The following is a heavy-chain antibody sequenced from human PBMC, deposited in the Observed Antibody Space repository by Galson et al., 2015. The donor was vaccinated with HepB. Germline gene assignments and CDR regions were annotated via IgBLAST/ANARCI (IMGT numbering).Heavy chain of an antibody. CDR1: GFKFSSYN. CDR2: ISSGSNI. Sequence: SLRLSCAASGFKFSSYNMHWVRQAPGKGPEWVSYISSGSNIYYADAVRGRFTISRDNAKNLLFLQMNSLGVDDTAVYYCASGGLTFKGFGESFLNWFDPWGQGILVTVSS. CDR3: ASGGLTFKGFGESFLNWFDP. V-gene: IGHV3-21*01. J-gene: IGHJ5*02. D-gene: IGHD3-10*01.